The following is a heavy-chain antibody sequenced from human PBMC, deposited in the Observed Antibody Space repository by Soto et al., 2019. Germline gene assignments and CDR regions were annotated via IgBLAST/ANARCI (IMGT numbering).Heavy chain of an antibody. D-gene: IGHD6-13*01. CDR3: AKDQGSSWYEIDY. CDR2: ISGSGGST. J-gene: IGHJ4*02. Sequence: EVQLLESGGGLVQPGGSLRLSCAASGFTFSNYAVTWVRQAPGKGPEWVSTISGSGGSTYYADSVKGRFTISRDNSKNTLYLQMNSLIAEDTAGYYCAKDQGSSWYEIDYWGQGTLVTVSS. V-gene: IGHV3-23*01. CDR1: GFTFSNYA.